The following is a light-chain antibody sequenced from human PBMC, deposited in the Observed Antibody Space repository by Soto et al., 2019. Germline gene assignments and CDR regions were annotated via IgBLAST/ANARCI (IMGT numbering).Light chain of an antibody. Sequence: DIQMTQSPSTLSASVGDRVTITCRASQSVSRWLAWYQQKPGKAPKLLIYKASTLESGVPSRFSGGGAGTEFTLACISLQPDDVATYYCQQYNDNWTFGQGTKVEIK. V-gene: IGKV1-5*03. CDR3: QQYNDNWT. J-gene: IGKJ1*01. CDR2: KAS. CDR1: QSVSRW.